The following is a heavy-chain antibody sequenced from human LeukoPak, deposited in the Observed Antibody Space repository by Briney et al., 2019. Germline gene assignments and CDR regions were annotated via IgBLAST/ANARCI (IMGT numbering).Heavy chain of an antibody. D-gene: IGHD6-19*01. CDR1: GGTFSSYA. CDR2: IIPILGIT. V-gene: IGHV1-69*04. J-gene: IGHJ6*02. CDR3: ARGGQQWLSTNYYYYGMDV. Sequence: ASVKVSCKASGGTFSSYAISWVRQAPGQGLEWMGRIIPILGITNYAQKFRGRVTITADTSTSTAYMELSSLRSDDTAVYYCARGGQQWLSTNYYYYGMDVWGQGTTVTVSS.